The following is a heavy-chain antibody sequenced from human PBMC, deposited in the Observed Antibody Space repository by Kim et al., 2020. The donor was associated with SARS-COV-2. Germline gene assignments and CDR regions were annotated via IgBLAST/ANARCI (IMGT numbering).Heavy chain of an antibody. V-gene: IGHV3-49*03. CDR1: GFTFGDYA. CDR2: IRSKAYGGTT. Sequence: GGSLRLSCTASGFTFGDYAMSWFRQAPGKGLEWVGFIRSKAYGGTTEYAASVKGRFTISRDDSKSIAYLQMNSLKTQDTAVYYCTRGSDRSGYYCDYWGQGTLVTVSS. J-gene: IGHJ4*02. CDR3: TRGSDRSGYYCDY. D-gene: IGHD3-22*01.